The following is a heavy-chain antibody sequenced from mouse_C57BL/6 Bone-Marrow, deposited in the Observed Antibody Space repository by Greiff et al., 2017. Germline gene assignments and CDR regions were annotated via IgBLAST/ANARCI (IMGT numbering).Heavy chain of an antibody. V-gene: IGHV1-63*01. Sequence: VQLQQPGAELVKPGASVKVSCKASGYTFTSYWMHWVKQRPGHGLEWIGDIYPGGGYTNYNEKFKGKATLTADKSSSTAYRQFSSLTSEDSAIYYCARCSYDYAMDYWGQGTSVTVSS. J-gene: IGHJ4*01. CDR2: IYPGGGYT. D-gene: IGHD6-1*01. CDR1: GYTFTSYW. CDR3: ARCSYDYAMDY.